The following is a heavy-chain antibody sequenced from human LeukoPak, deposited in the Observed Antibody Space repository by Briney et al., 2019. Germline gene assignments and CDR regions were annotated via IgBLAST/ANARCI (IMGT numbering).Heavy chain of an antibody. J-gene: IGHJ4*02. D-gene: IGHD5-24*01. V-gene: IGHV1-46*01. CDR2: IYRSGGST. CDR1: GYAFTSYD. CDR3: ARGEPTNGYKSKHFDC. Sequence: ASVKVYFTAPGYAFTSYDMNWVRHAPGQGTEWMGIIYRSGGSTSYAQKFQGRVTMNRDTSTSTVYMELSSLRSEEKAVYCCARGEPTNGYKSKHFDCRGQGILVT.